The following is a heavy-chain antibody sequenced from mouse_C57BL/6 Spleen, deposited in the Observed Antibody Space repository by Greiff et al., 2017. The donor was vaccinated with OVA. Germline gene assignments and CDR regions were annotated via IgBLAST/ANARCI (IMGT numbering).Heavy chain of an antibody. CDR3: AMTVVATAGEFDY. D-gene: IGHD1-1*01. CDR2: IKPNNGGT. V-gene: IGHV1-18*01. J-gene: IGHJ2*01. Sequence: EVQLQQSGPELVKPGASVKIPCKASGYTFTDYNMDWVKQSHGKSLEWIGDIKPNNGGTIYNQKFKGKATLTVDKSSSTAYMELRSLTSEDTAVYYCAMTVVATAGEFDYWGQGTTLTVSS. CDR1: GYTFTDYN.